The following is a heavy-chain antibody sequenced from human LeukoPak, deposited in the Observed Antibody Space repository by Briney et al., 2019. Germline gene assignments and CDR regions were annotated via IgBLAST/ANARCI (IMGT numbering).Heavy chain of an antibody. CDR1: GGTFSSYA. V-gene: IGHV1-69*13. J-gene: IGHJ6*02. CDR2: IIPIFGTA. CDR3: ARDLSAGENYYYYGMDV. D-gene: IGHD3-16*01. Sequence: GASVKVSCKAPGGTFSSYAISWVRQAPGQGLEWMGGIIPIFGTANYAQKFQGRVTITADESTSTAYMELSSLRSEDTAVYYCARDLSAGENYYYYGMDVWGQGTTVTVSS.